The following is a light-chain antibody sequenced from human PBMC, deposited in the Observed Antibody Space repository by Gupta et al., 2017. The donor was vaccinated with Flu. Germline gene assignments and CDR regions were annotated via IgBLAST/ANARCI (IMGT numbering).Light chain of an antibody. CDR1: QSLVYKNGITY. J-gene: IGKJ1*01. V-gene: IGKV2-30*01. CDR2: EVS. Sequence: DDVMTRSPLSLPVTLGQPASISCRSSQSLVYKNGITYLTWFQQRPGQSPRRLIYEVSNRDSGVPDSFSGRESGTEFTLKISRVEAEEMGVKYCMREPHALTFGEG. CDR3: MREPHALT.